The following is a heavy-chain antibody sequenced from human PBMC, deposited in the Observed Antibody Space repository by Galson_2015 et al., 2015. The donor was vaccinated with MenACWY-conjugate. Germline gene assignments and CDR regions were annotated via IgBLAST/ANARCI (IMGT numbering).Heavy chain of an antibody. CDR3: AARLHHSGCMDV. CDR2: INRDGSST. D-gene: IGHD3-10*01. V-gene: IGHV3-74*01. J-gene: IGHJ6*02. Sequence: SMRLSCAAYGFTFSSYWMHWVRQAPGKGLVWVSRINRDGSSTSYADSVKGRFTISRDNAKNTLYLQMNSLRAEDTSVYYCAARLHHSGCMDVCGQGTTVTVSS. CDR1: GFTFSSYW.